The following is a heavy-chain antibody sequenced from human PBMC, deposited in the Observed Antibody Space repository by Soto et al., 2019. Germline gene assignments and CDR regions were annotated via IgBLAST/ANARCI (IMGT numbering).Heavy chain of an antibody. Sequence: QVQIQESGPGLVKPSGTLSLACSVSSVSVSGSYWCAWVRQPPGKGLEWIGEIDHSGHTNYNPSLKSRVTLSLDNSKNHFSLNLRSVTAADTAVYYCARSNWNYVRTLDYWGQGTQVIVSS. CDR1: SVSVSGSYW. J-gene: IGHJ4*02. V-gene: IGHV4-4*02. D-gene: IGHD1-7*01. CDR3: ARSNWNYVRTLDY. CDR2: IDHSGHT.